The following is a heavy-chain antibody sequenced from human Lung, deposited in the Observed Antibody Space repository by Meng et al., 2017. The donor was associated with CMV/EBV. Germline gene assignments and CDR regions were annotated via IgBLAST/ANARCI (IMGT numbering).Heavy chain of an antibody. D-gene: IGHD2-15*01. CDR2: INPNSGGT. CDR1: GYNFTGYY. Sequence: SVXVSXXASGYNFTGYYMHWVRQAPGQGLEWMGWINPNSGGTNYAQKFQGRVTMTRDTSISTAYMELSRLRSDDTAVYYCARELDLQLGYCSGGSCYGRGNWFDPWGQGTXVTVSS. V-gene: IGHV1-2*02. J-gene: IGHJ5*02. CDR3: ARELDLQLGYCSGGSCYGRGNWFDP.